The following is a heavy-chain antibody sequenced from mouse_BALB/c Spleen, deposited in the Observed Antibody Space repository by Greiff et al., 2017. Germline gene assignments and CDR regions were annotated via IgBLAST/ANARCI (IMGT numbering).Heavy chain of an antibody. J-gene: IGHJ2*01. Sequence: EVKLQESGGDLVKPGGSLKLSCAASGFTFSSYGMSWVRQTPDKRLEWVATISSGGSYTYYPDSVKGRFTISRDNAKNTLYLQMSSLKSEDTAMYYCARHGDLGLRLLDYWGQGTTLTVSS. CDR2: ISSGGSYT. CDR3: ARHGDLGLRLLDY. V-gene: IGHV5-6*01. CDR1: GFTFSSYG. D-gene: IGHD1-2*01.